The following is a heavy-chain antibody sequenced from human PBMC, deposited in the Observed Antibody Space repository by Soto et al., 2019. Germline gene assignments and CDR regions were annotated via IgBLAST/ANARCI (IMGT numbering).Heavy chain of an antibody. CDR1: GGSISSYY. J-gene: IGHJ6*03. CDR2: IYYRGSP. CDR3: ARRHYYYMHL. V-gene: IGHV4-59*08. Sequence: PSETLSLTCTVSGGSISSYYWSWIRQPPGKGLEWIGYIYYRGSPNYNPSLKSRVTISVDTSKNQFSLKLSSVTAAATAVYYCARRHYYYMHLWGKGTTVTV.